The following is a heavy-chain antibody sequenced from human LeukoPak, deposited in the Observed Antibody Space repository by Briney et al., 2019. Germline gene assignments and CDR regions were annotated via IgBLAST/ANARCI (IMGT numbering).Heavy chain of an antibody. CDR2: IKQDGSEK. CDR3: AREYSSSSNYGVTDY. D-gene: IGHD6-6*01. V-gene: IGHV3-7*01. Sequence: GGSLRLSCAASGFTFSSYWMSWVRQAPGKGLEWVANIKQDGSEKYYVDSVKGRFTISRDNAKNSLYLQMNSLRAEDTAVYYCAREYSSSSNYGVTDYWGQGTLVTVSS. CDR1: GFTFSSYW. J-gene: IGHJ4*02.